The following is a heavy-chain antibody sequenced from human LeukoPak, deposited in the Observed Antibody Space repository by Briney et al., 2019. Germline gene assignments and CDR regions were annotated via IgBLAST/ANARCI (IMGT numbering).Heavy chain of an antibody. CDR3: AKDSGIAVAGTDY. J-gene: IGHJ4*02. Sequence: GRSLRLSCAASGFTFSSYGMHWVRQAPGKGLEWVAVISYDGSNKYYADSVKGRFTISRDNSKNTLYLQMNSLRAEDTAVYYCAKDSGIAVAGTDYWGQGTLVTVSS. D-gene: IGHD6-19*01. V-gene: IGHV3-30*18. CDR2: ISYDGSNK. CDR1: GFTFSSYG.